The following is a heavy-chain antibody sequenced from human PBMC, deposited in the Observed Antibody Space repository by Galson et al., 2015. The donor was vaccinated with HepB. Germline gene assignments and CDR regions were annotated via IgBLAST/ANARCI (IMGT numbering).Heavy chain of an antibody. V-gene: IGHV3-9*01. CDR1: GFSFGDYA. CDR2: ISWNRATI. J-gene: IGHJ4*02. D-gene: IGHD3-16*01. CDR3: ARSGAYSHLLDY. Sequence: SLRLSCAASGFSFGDYAMHWVRQVPGKGLEWVSGISWNRATIGYADSVKGRFTISRDNAKNSLHLQMNSLRAEDTAFYHCARSGAYSHLLDYWGQGTLVTVSS.